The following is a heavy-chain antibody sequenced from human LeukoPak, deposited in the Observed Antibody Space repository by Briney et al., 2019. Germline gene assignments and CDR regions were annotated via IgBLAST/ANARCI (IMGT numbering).Heavy chain of an antibody. V-gene: IGHV4-38-2*02. Sequence: SETLSLNCTVSGYTISSGYYGGWIRQPPVKGLEWHGTIYHSCSTYYYPSLKSRVTISVDTSKNQFSLKLSSVTAADTAVYYCASRYYYDSSRLYDYWGQGTLVTVSS. CDR1: GYTISSGYY. D-gene: IGHD3-22*01. CDR3: ASRYYYDSSRLYDY. J-gene: IGHJ4*02. CDR2: IYHSCST.